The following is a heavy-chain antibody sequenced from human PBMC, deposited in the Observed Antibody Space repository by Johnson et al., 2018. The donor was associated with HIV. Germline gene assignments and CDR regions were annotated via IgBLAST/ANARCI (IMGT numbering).Heavy chain of an antibody. D-gene: IGHD5-24*01. CDR1: GFTFSSYA. V-gene: IGHV3-30*04. J-gene: IGHJ3*02. CDR3: MSRRGSPGARDAFDI. CDR2: ISYDGSNK. Sequence: QVQLVESGGGVVQPGRSLRLSCAASGFTFSSYAMHWVRQAPGKGLEWVAVISYDGSNKYYADSVKGRFTISRDNSKNTLYLQMNSLRAEDTAVYYCMSRRGSPGARDAFDIWGQGTRVTVSS.